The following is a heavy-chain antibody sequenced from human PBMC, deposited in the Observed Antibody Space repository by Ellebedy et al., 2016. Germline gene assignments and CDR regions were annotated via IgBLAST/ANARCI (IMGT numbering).Heavy chain of an antibody. CDR3: RQGHYFDQ. V-gene: IGHV3-23*01. CDR2: ISGAGYTT. CDR1: GFSFSNYF. J-gene: IGHJ4*02. Sequence: GGSLRLXXATSGFSFSNYFMTWIRRAPGKGLEWVATISGAGYTTFYADSVKGRFTISRDNAKNSVYLQMNNLRVDDTALYYCRQGHYFDQWGQGALVTVSS.